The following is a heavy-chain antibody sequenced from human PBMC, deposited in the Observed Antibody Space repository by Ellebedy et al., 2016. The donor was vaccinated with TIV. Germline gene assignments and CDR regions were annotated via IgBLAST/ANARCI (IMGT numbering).Heavy chain of an antibody. J-gene: IGHJ3*02. Sequence: AASVKVSCKASGYRFNMYGISWVRQAPGQGLEWLGWISGYNGDTQYAQKFQGRVTMTTDTSTSTAYVELRSLRSDDPAVYYCVHTGDRGIWGQGTMVTVSS. D-gene: IGHD3-10*01. CDR3: VHTGDRGI. CDR1: GYRFNMYG. CDR2: ISGYNGDT. V-gene: IGHV1-18*04.